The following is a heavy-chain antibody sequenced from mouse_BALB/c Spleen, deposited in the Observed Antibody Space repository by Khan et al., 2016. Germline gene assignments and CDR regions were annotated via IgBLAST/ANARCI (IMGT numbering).Heavy chain of an antibody. V-gene: IGHV1-80*01. CDR3: ARGTPFAY. Sequence: QVRLQQSGAELVRPGSSVKISCKASDYAFRRYWMNWVKQRPGQGLEWIGQIYPGDGDTNYHGKLTGKATLTADKFSSTAYMQLSSLPSEDSAVYFCARGTPFAYWGQETLVTVSA. CDR1: DYAFRRYW. CDR2: IYPGDGDT. J-gene: IGHJ3*01. D-gene: IGHD2-14*01.